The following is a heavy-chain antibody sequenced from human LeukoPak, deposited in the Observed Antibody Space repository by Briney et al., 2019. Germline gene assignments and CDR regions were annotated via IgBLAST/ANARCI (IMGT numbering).Heavy chain of an antibody. D-gene: IGHD3-10*01. CDR1: GFTFSSYA. CDR3: ASSGSGSYPDY. J-gene: IGHJ4*02. CDR2: ISYDGSNK. V-gene: IGHV3-30*04. Sequence: PGGSLRLSCAASGFTFSSYAMHWVRQASGKGLEWVAVISYDGSNKYYADSVKGRFTISRDNSKNTLYLQMNSLRAEDTAVYYCASSGSGSYPDYWGQGTLVTVSS.